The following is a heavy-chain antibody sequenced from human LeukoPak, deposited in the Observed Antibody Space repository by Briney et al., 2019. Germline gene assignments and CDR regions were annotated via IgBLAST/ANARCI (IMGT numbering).Heavy chain of an antibody. Sequence: ASVKVSCKASGYTFTSYYMHWVRQAPGQGLEWMGIINPSGGSTSYAQKFQGRVTMTRDTSTSTVYMELSSLRSEDTAVYYCARGRSVYYDKSGLDPWGQGTLVTVSS. CDR2: INPSGGST. J-gene: IGHJ5*02. V-gene: IGHV1-46*01. D-gene: IGHD3-22*01. CDR1: GYTFTSYY. CDR3: ARGRSVYYDKSGLDP.